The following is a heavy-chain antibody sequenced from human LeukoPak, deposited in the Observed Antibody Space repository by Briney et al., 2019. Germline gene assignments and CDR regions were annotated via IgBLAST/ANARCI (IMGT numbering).Heavy chain of an antibody. D-gene: IGHD5-12*01. Sequence: TGGSLRLSCAASGFTFRSYGMHWVRQAPGKGLEWVAVTWHDGNNGYYADSVKGRFTTSRDISKSTLYLQMNSLRAEDTAVYYCAKVIGGYDSRAFDIWGQGTMVTVSS. CDR2: TWHDGNNG. CDR1: GFTFRSYG. J-gene: IGHJ3*02. V-gene: IGHV3-33*06. CDR3: AKVIGGYDSRAFDI.